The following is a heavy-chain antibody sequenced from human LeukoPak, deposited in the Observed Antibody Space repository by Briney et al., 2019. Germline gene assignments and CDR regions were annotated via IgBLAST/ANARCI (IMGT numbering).Heavy chain of an antibody. Sequence: SVKVSWKASGGTFSIYDIFWVRQAPGQGLEWMGGIIPIFGTANYAQKFQGRVTITADKSTSTAYMELSSLRSEDTAVYYCARVRDGYNDAYDIWGQGTMVTVHS. D-gene: IGHD5-24*01. CDR1: GGTFSIYD. CDR3: ARVRDGYNDAYDI. CDR2: IIPIFGTA. J-gene: IGHJ3*02. V-gene: IGHV1-69*06.